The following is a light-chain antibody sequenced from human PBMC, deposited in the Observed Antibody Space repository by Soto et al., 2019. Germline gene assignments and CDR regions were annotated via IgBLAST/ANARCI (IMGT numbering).Light chain of an antibody. CDR3: QHYDRWPPT. CDR1: RAIGTN. V-gene: IGKV3-15*01. Sequence: EVVMTQSPATLSVSPGEGDTLSCRATRAIGTNLGWYQQKPGQAPRLLIYDAFIRDTGFPARFSGSGSGIDFTLPIPSLQSEDFAVYYCQHYDRWPPTFGQG. CDR2: DAF. J-gene: IGKJ1*01.